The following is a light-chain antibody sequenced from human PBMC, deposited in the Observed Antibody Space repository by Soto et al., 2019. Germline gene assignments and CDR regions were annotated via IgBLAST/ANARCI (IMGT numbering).Light chain of an antibody. CDR1: QSSSSW. CDR3: QQYNSYWT. V-gene: IGKV1-5*01. CDR2: DAS. J-gene: IGKJ1*01. Sequence: DIQMTQSPSTLSASVGDRVTITCRASQSSSSWLAWCQQKPGKAPKLLIYDASSLESGVPSRFSGSGSGTEFTLTISSLQPDDFATYYCQQYNSYWTFGQGTKVEIK.